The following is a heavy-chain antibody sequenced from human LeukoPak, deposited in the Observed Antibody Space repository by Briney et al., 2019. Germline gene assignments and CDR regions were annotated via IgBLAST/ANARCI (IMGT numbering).Heavy chain of an antibody. CDR3: ARGITMVRGVIDYYYYGMDV. CDR2: IIPIFGTA. J-gene: IGHJ6*04. V-gene: IGHV1-69*01. CDR1: GGTFSSYA. D-gene: IGHD3-10*01. Sequence: SVKVSCKASGGTFSSYAISWVRQAPGQGLDWMGGIIPIFGTANYAQKFQGRVTITADESTSTAYMELSSLRSEDTAVYYCARGITMVRGVIDYYYYGMDVWGKGTTVTVSS.